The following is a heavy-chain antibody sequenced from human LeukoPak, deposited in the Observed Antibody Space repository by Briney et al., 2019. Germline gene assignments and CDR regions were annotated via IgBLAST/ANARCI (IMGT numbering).Heavy chain of an antibody. Sequence: GGSLRLSCAASGFSFSSYWMSWVRQAPGKGLEWVANIKQDGSEKYYVDSVKGRFTISRDNAKNSLYLQMNSLRAEDTAVYYCARESRRTPGYYFDYWGQGTLVTVSS. CDR3: ARESRRTPGYYFDY. V-gene: IGHV3-7*01. CDR2: IKQDGSEK. CDR1: GFSFSSYW. J-gene: IGHJ4*02.